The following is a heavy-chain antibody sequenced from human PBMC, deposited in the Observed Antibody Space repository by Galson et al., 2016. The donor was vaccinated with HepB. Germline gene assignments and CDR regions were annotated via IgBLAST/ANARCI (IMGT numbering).Heavy chain of an antibody. Sequence: SLRLSCAASGFTFSYYLMTWVRQAPGKGLEWVANINQDGSENYYVDSVKGRFTISRDNAKNSLYLQMNSLRAEDTAVYYCATPGGSSDVFDIWGQGTMVTVSS. V-gene: IGHV3-7*01. CDR2: INQDGSEN. D-gene: IGHD6-6*01. CDR1: GFTFSYYL. CDR3: ATPGGSSDVFDI. J-gene: IGHJ3*02.